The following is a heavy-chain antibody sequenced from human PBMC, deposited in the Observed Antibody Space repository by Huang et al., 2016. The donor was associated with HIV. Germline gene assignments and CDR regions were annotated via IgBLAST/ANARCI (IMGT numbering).Heavy chain of an antibody. V-gene: IGHV4-34*01. CDR2: INHSGST. CDR3: ARERMMSWLDDHDAFDI. CDR1: GGSFRGYY. Sequence: QVQLQQWGAGLLKPSETLSLTCAVYGGSFRGYYWSWIRQSPGTGLEWIGEINHSGSTNYNPAPKSRLTISVDTSKNQFSLKLSSVTAADTAVYYCARERMMSWLDDHDAFDIWGQGTMVTVSS. D-gene: IGHD1-1*01. J-gene: IGHJ3*02.